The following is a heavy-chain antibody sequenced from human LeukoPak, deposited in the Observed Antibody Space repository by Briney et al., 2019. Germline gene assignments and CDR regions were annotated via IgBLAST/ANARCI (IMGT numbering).Heavy chain of an antibody. V-gene: IGHV3-20*04. Sequence: PGGSLGLSCAASGFTFDDYGMSWVRQAPGKGLEWVSGINWNGGSTGYADSVKGRFTISRDNAKNSLYLQMNSLRAEDTALYYCARATETGYCSSTSCLDDAFDIWGQGTMVTVSS. CDR1: GFTFDDYG. CDR3: ARATETGYCSSTSCLDDAFDI. J-gene: IGHJ3*02. CDR2: INWNGGST. D-gene: IGHD2-2*01.